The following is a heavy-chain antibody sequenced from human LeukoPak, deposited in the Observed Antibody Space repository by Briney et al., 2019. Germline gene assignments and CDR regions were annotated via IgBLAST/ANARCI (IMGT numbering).Heavy chain of an antibody. Sequence: PGGSLRFSCAASGFTFSSYWMSWVRQAPGKGLEWVANIKQDGSEKYYVDSVKGRFTISRDNAKNSLYLQMNSLRAEDTAVYYCANMADPPAFTIAAYFDYWGQGTLVTVSS. V-gene: IGHV3-7*01. D-gene: IGHD6-13*01. CDR2: IKQDGSEK. J-gene: IGHJ4*02. CDR1: GFTFSSYW. CDR3: ANMADPPAFTIAAYFDY.